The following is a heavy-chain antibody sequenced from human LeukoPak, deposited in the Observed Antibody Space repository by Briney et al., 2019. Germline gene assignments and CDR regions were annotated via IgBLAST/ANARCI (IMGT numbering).Heavy chain of an antibody. CDR3: ARTTTVTTFFDY. CDR1: GGSISSGGYY. D-gene: IGHD4-17*01. J-gene: IGHJ4*02. CDR2: IYYSGST. Sequence: SETLSLTCTVSGGSISSGGYYWSWILQHPGKGLEWIGYIYYSGSTYYNPSLKSRVTISVDTSKNQFSLKLSSVTAADTAVYYCARTTTVTTFFDYWGQGTLVTVSS. V-gene: IGHV4-31*03.